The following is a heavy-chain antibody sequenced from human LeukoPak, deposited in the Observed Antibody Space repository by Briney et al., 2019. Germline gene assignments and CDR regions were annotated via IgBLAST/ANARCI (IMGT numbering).Heavy chain of an antibody. J-gene: IGHJ4*02. D-gene: IGHD6-6*01. V-gene: IGHV4-59*10. Sequence: SETLSLTCAVSGGSINNYYWNWIRQPAGKGLEWIGRIYSTGSTNYNPSLKSRVTMPIDTSKNQFSLKLGSVTAADTAVYYCAGYLAARPGFDCWGQGTLVTVSP. CDR3: AGYLAARPGFDC. CDR2: IYSTGST. CDR1: GGSINNYY.